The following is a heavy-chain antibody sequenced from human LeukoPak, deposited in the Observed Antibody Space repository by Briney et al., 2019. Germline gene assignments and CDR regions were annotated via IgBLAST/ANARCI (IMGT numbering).Heavy chain of an antibody. CDR2: IYYRGST. J-gene: IGHJ4*02. D-gene: IGHD3-3*01. Sequence: SQTLSLTCTVSGGSISTSSYFWGWIRHPPGKGLQWIGTIYYRGSTYYNPSLKSRVTIFVDTSKNQFSLKLSSVTAADTAVYYCARQAYNDYWSGFDYWGQGTLVPVSS. CDR1: GGSISTSSYF. V-gene: IGHV4-39*01. CDR3: ARQAYNDYWSGFDY.